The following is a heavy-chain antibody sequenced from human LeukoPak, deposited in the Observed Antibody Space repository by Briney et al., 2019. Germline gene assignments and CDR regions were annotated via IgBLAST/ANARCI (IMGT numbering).Heavy chain of an antibody. V-gene: IGHV3-23*01. D-gene: IGHD2-2*01. CDR3: ATKPTYCSSTSCYYYYGMDV. CDR1: GFTFSNAY. J-gene: IGHJ6*02. CDR2: ISGSGGST. Sequence: GGSLRLSCAASGFTFSNAYMNWVRQAPGKGLEWVSAISGSGGSTYYADSVKGRLTISRDNSKNTLYLQMNSLRAEDTAVYYCATKPTYCSSTSCYYYYGMDVWGQGTAVTVSS.